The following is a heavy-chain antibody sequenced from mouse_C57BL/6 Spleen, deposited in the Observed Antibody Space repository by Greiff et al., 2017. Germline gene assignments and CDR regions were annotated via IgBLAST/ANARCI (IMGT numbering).Heavy chain of an antibody. Sequence: EVHLVESGGDLVKPGGSLKLSCAASGFTFSSYGMSWVRQTPDKRLEWVATISSGGSYTYYPDSVKGRFTISRDNAKNTLYLQMSSLKSEDTAMYYCARHGYYGSNYAMDYWGQGTSVTVSS. V-gene: IGHV5-6*01. J-gene: IGHJ4*01. CDR1: GFTFSSYG. D-gene: IGHD1-1*01. CDR2: ISSGGSYT. CDR3: ARHGYYGSNYAMDY.